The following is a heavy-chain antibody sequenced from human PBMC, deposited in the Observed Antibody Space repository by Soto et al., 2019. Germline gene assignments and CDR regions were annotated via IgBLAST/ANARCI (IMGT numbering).Heavy chain of an antibody. CDR1: GFTFSSYA. CDR2: ISGSGGST. Sequence: EVQLLESGGGLVQPGGSLRLSCAASGFTFSSYAMSRVRQAPGKGLEWVSAISGSGGSTYYADSVKGRFTISRDNSKNTLYLQMNSLRAEDTAVYYCAKEGENTYYYDSSGNDAFDIWGQGTMVTVSS. J-gene: IGHJ3*02. V-gene: IGHV3-23*01. D-gene: IGHD3-22*01. CDR3: AKEGENTYYYDSSGNDAFDI.